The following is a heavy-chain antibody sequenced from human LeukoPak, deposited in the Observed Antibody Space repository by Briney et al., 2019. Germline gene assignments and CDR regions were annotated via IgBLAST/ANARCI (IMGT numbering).Heavy chain of an antibody. CDR3: ARVCKSRVIVPAATRPDYYYYYYMDV. CDR1: GGSISSHY. D-gene: IGHD2-2*01. V-gene: IGHV4-59*11. J-gene: IGHJ6*03. CDR2: IYYSGST. Sequence: SETLSLTCTVSGGSISSHYWSWIRQPPGKGLEWIGYIYYSGSTNYNPSLKSRVTISVDTSKNQFSLKLSSVTAADTAVYYCARVCKSRVIVPAATRPDYYYYYYMDVWGKGTTVTVSS.